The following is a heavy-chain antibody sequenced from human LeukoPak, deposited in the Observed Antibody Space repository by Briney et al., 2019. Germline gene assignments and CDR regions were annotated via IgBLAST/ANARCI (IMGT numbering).Heavy chain of an antibody. CDR3: ARDKLVATTFWFDP. CDR2: INPNSGGT. J-gene: IGHJ5*02. V-gene: IGHV1-2*06. Sequence: ASVKVSCKASGYTFTGYYMHWVRQAPGQGLEWMGRINPNSGGTNYAQKFQGRVTMTSDTSISTAYMELSRLRSDDTAVYYCARDKLVATTFWFDPWGQGTLVTVSS. D-gene: IGHD1-26*01. CDR1: GYTFTGYY.